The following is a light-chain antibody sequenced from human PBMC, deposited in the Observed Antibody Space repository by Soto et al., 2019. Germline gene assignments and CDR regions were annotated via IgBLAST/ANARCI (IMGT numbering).Light chain of an antibody. CDR3: QESYSTPPYT. Sequence: DIQMTQSPSSLSAFVGNRVTITCRASESISSYLNWYQQKPGKAPRLLIYAASSLQSGVPSRFSGSRSGTDFTLTISSLQPEDFATYYCQESYSTPPYTFGQGTKVEIK. J-gene: IGKJ2*01. V-gene: IGKV1-39*01. CDR2: AAS. CDR1: ESISSY.